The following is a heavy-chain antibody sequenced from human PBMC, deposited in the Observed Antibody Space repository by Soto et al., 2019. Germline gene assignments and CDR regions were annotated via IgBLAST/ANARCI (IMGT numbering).Heavy chain of an antibody. Sequence: ASVKVSCKASGYTFTTYYVHWVRQAPGQGLEWMGIISPSSGSTTYAQKFQGRVTMTRDTSTSTIYMELSSLRSDDTAVYYCAGDCSTYSYDTNGPRAFDVWGQGTLVTVSS. CDR1: GYTFTTYY. D-gene: IGHD2-8*01. CDR2: ISPSSGST. CDR3: AGDCSTYSYDTNGPRAFDV. J-gene: IGHJ3*01. V-gene: IGHV1-46*01.